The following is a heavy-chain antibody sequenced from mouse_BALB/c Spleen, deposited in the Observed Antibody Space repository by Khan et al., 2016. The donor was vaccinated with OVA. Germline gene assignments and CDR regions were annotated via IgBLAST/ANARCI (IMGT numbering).Heavy chain of an antibody. CDR3: ARRSTGYALDY. CDR1: GYTFTSNT. Sequence: QVQLQQSGAELARPGASVKMSCKASGYTFTSNTMHWVKQRPGQGLEWIGYINPRSSYTNYNLKFKDKATLTADKSSSTAYMQLSSLTSEDSAVYYCARRSTGYALDYWGQGTSVTVSS. J-gene: IGHJ4*01. V-gene: IGHV1-4*01. CDR2: INPRSSYT.